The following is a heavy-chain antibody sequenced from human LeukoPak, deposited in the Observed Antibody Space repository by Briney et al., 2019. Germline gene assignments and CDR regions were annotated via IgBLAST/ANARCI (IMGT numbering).Heavy chain of an antibody. CDR2: IWYDGSNK. J-gene: IGHJ4*02. V-gene: IGHV3-33*01. CDR1: GFTFSSYG. D-gene: IGHD5-12*01. Sequence: GGSLRLSCAASGFTFSSYGMHWVRQAPGKGLEWVAVIWYDGSNKYYADSVKGRFTISRDNSKNTLYLQMNSLRAEDTAAYYCARDLEGGYAPYYYFDYWGQGTLVTVSS. CDR3: ARDLEGGYAPYYYFDY.